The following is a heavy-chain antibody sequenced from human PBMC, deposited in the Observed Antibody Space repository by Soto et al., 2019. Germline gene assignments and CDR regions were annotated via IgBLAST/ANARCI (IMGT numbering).Heavy chain of an antibody. V-gene: IGHV4-59*08. D-gene: IGHD6-13*01. CDR1: GGSISGYY. CDR3: ARHLGPEYSSSWYDY. Sequence: QVQLQESGPGLVKPSETLSLTCTVSGGSISGYYWSWIRQPPGKGLEWIGDIYYGGSTNYKPSLKSRVIMPVDTPKNQLALKLTSVTAADTAIYYCARHLGPEYSSSWYDYWGLGTLVTVSS. CDR2: IYYGGST. J-gene: IGHJ4*02.